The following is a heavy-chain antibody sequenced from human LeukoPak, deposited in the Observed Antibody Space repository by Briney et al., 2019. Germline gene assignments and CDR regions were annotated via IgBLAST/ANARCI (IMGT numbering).Heavy chain of an antibody. CDR2: INPNSGGT. CDR3: ASSGSSWEPIDY. Sequence: EASVTVSRKSSGYTFTGYYMHWVRQAPGQGLEWMGLINPNSGGTNYAQKFQGRVTMTRDTSISKAYMELSRLRSDDTAVYYCASSGSSWEPIDYWGQGTLVTVSS. CDR1: GYTFTGYY. V-gene: IGHV1-2*02. J-gene: IGHJ4*02. D-gene: IGHD6-13*01.